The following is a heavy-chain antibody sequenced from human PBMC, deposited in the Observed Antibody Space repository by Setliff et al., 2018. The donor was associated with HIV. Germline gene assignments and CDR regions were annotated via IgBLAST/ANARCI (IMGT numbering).Heavy chain of an antibody. CDR3: ARRIDDSGSFTDKNWFDT. CDR2: IFASGTT. D-gene: IGHD3-10*01. Sequence: SETLSLTCTVSGGSINNYCWNWIRQPPGRGLEWIGFIFASGTTKYNPSLQSRVTMSIDTSKNQFSLKLTSVTAADTAVYYCARRIDDSGSFTDKNWFDTWGQGSLVTVSS. V-gene: IGHV4-4*09. CDR1: GGSINNYC. J-gene: IGHJ5*02.